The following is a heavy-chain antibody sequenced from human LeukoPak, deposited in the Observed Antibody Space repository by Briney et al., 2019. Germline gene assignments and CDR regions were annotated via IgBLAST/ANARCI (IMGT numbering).Heavy chain of an antibody. Sequence: GTSLRLSCAGSGLTFSAYAIHWARQAPGKGLEWVAMIWYDGTNQNYADSAKGRFTISRDNSKNTVYLQMSGLRPADTAVYYCARDAEDYFDSGASFDSWGQGTLVTVSS. D-gene: IGHD3-22*01. J-gene: IGHJ4*02. CDR2: IWYDGTNQ. CDR3: ARDAEDYFDSGASFDS. CDR1: GLTFSAYA. V-gene: IGHV3-33*08.